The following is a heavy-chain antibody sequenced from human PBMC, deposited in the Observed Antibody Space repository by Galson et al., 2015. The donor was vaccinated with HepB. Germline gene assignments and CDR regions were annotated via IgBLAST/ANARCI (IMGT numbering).Heavy chain of an antibody. J-gene: IGHJ4*02. CDR1: GGSISSGGYY. CDR2: IYYSGRT. CDR3: ARLTHCSSTSCQRWFWNEDEAPLSYYFDY. V-gene: IGHV4-31*03. Sequence: TLSLTCTVSGGSISSGGYYWSWIRPHPGKGLEWIGYIYYSGRTYYNPSLKSRVTISVDTSKNQFSLKLSSVTAADTAVYYCARLTHCSSTSCQRWFWNEDEAPLSYYFDYWGQGTLVTVSS. D-gene: IGHD2-2*01.